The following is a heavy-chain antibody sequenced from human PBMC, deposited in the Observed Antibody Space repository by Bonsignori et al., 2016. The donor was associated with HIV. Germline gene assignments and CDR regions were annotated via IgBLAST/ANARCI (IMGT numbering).Heavy chain of an antibody. V-gene: IGHV3-23*04. CDR2: ITGGSRGGDT. CDR1: GLTFVNYA. Sequence: EVQLVESGGGLVQPGGSLRLSCEASGLTFVNYAMSWVRQAPGKGLEWVSTITGGSRGGDTFYGDSVKGRFTMSRDNSKSTLSLHMDSLRAEDAATYYCAFRYYGDYPWYYYAMDVWGQGP. J-gene: IGHJ6*02. CDR3: AFRYYGDYPWYYYAMDV. D-gene: IGHD4-17*01.